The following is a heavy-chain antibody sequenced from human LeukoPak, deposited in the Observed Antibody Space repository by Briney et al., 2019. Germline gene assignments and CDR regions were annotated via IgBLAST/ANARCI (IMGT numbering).Heavy chain of an antibody. J-gene: IGHJ6*04. CDR2: SSGSTI. CDR1: GFTFSSYA. CDR3: AELGITMIGGV. D-gene: IGHD3-10*02. V-gene: IGHV3-48*03. Sequence: GGSLRLSCAASGFTFSSYAMNWVRQAPGKGLEWVSSSGSTIYYADSVKGRFTISRDNAKNSLYLQMNSLRAEDTAVYYCAELGITMIGGVWGKGTTVTISS.